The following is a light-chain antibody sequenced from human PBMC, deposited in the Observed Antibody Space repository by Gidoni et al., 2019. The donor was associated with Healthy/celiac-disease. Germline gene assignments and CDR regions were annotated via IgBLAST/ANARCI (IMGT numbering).Light chain of an antibody. Sequence: QSVLTQPLSASGTPGQRVTISCSGSSSNIGSNTVNWYQQLPGTAPKLLIYSNNQRHSGVPYRFSGSKSGTSASLAISGLQSEDEADYYCAAWDDSLNGPVFGGGTKLTVL. V-gene: IGLV1-44*01. CDR3: AAWDDSLNGPV. CDR2: SNN. J-gene: IGLJ2*01. CDR1: SSNIGSNT.